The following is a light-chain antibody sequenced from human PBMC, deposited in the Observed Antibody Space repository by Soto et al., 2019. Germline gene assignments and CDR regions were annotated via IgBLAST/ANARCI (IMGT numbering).Light chain of an antibody. V-gene: IGKV3-15*01. Sequence: EIVMTQSPATLSVSPGERATLSCRASQSISSNLAWYQQKPGQAPRLLIFGASTRATGIPVRFSGSGSGTEFTLTISSPQSEDFAVYHCQHYNAQPLTFGGGTKVEIK. CDR2: GAS. J-gene: IGKJ4*01. CDR1: QSISSN. CDR3: QHYNAQPLT.